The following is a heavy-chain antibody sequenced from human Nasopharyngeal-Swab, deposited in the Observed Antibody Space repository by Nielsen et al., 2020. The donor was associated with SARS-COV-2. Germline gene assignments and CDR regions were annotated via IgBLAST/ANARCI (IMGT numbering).Heavy chain of an antibody. CDR1: GGSISSYY. D-gene: IGHD3-10*01. CDR2: IYYSGST. J-gene: IGHJ6*02. V-gene: IGHV4-59*13. CDR3: ARGAEYYYGSGYYYGMDV. Sequence: SETLSLPCTVSGGSISSYYWSWILQPPGKGLEWIGYIYYSGSTTYTPSLKSRVTISVDPSKNQFSLKLSSVTAADTAVYYCARGAEYYYGSGYYYGMDVWGQGTTVTVSS.